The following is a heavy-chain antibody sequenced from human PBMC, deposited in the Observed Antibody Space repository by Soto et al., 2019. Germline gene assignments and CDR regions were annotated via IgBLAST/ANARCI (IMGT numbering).Heavy chain of an antibody. CDR3: ARGMITFGGVRRYFDF. J-gene: IGHJ4*02. CDR2: VNHSGST. Sequence: WTWLRQPPGKGLEWIGEVNHSGSTNYNPSLKSRVTISIDTSKNQFSLNLTSVTAADTAVYYCARGMITFGGVRRYFDFWGQGALVTVSS. D-gene: IGHD3-16*01. V-gene: IGHV4-34*01.